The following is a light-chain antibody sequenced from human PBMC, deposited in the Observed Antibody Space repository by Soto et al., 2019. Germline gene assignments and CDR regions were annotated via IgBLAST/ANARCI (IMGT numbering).Light chain of an antibody. V-gene: IGKV3-15*01. Sequence: DIVMTQSPATLSVSPGESATLSCRASRSLSGDLAWYQHKPGQPPRLLIYGASTRATDVPARFSGGGSGTDFTSTITTLQSEDLAIYYCQQYHNWPPITFGPGTKVHIK. CDR1: RSLSGD. CDR3: QQYHNWPPIT. J-gene: IGKJ3*01. CDR2: GAS.